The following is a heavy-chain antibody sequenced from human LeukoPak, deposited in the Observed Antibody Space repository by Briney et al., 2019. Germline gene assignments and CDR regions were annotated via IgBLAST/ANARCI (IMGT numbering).Heavy chain of an antibody. CDR3: ATAGDYYGGVDY. CDR2: IVGSAGTT. D-gene: IGHD2-21*02. J-gene: IGHJ4*02. V-gene: IGHV3-23*01. Sequence: GGSPRLSCVASGFTFTNYAMSWVRQAPGKGLEWVSSIVGSAGTTSHADSVKGRFTISRDNAKNSLYLQMNSLRAEDTAVYYCATAGDYYGGVDYWGQGTLVTVSS. CDR1: GFTFTNYA.